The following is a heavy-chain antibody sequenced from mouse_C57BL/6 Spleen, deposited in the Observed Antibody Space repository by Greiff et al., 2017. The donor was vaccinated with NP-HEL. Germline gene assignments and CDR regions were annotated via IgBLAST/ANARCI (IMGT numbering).Heavy chain of an antibody. CDR1: GYSITSGYY. V-gene: IGHV3-6*01. CDR2: ISYDGSN. CDR3: ARGGSDYGTWFAY. Sequence: VQLKESGPGLVKPSQSLSLTCSVTGYSITSGYYWNWIRQFPGNKLEWVGYISYDGSNNYNPSLKNRISITRDTSKNQFFLKLNSVTTEDTATYYCARGGSDYGTWFAYWGQGTLVTVSA. J-gene: IGHJ3*01. D-gene: IGHD1-1*01.